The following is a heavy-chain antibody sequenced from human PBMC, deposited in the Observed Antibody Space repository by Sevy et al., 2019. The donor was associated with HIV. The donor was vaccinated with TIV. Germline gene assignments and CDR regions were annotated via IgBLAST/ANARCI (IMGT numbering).Heavy chain of an antibody. CDR1: GFTFSNAW. CDR2: IKSKTDGGTT. D-gene: IGHD3-22*01. CDR3: TTVITMIVTPLV. Sequence: GGSLRLSCAASGFTFSNAWMSWVRQAPGKGLEWVGRIKSKTDGGTTDYAAPVKGRFTISRDDSKNTLYLQMNSLKTEVTAVYYCTTVITMIVTPLVWGQGTLVTVSS. V-gene: IGHV3-15*01. J-gene: IGHJ4*02.